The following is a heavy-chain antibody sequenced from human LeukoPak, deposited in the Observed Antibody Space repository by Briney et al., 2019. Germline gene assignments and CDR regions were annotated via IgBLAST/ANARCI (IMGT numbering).Heavy chain of an antibody. CDR3: ARAAPRAWSAFDI. J-gene: IGHJ3*02. V-gene: IGHV4-59*01. CDR1: GGSISSYY. Sequence: SETLSLTCTVSGGSISSYYWSWIRQPPGKGLEWIGYIYYSGSTNYNPSLKSRVTISVDTSKNQFSLKLSSVTAADTAVYYCARAAPRAWSAFDIWGRGTMVTVSS. D-gene: IGHD2-8*01. CDR2: IYYSGST.